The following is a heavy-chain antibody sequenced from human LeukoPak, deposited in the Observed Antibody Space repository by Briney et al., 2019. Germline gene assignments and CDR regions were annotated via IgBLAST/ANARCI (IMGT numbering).Heavy chain of an antibody. CDR1: GGSISSNNW. V-gene: IGHV4-4*02. CDR3: ARHFGT. J-gene: IGHJ4*02. CDR2: IYHSGSP. Sequence: PSETLSLTRAVSGGSISSNNWWGWVRQPPGKGLEWIGEIYHSGSPNYNPSLKSRVTISVDKSRNHFSLNLSSVTAADTAVYYCARHFGTWGQGTLVTVSS. D-gene: IGHD3/OR15-3a*01.